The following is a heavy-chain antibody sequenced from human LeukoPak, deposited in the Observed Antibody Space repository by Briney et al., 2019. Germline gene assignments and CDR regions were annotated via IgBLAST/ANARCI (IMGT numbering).Heavy chain of an antibody. Sequence: SETLSLTCAVSGDSISSSNWWTWVRQPPGKGLEWIGEIYHSGSTNYNPSLKSRVTMSLDKSKNQFSLKLTSATAADTAVYYCAREAAGQWFDPWGQGTLVTVSS. V-gene: IGHV4-4*02. J-gene: IGHJ5*02. D-gene: IGHD6-25*01. CDR1: GDSISSSNW. CDR2: IYHSGST. CDR3: AREAAGQWFDP.